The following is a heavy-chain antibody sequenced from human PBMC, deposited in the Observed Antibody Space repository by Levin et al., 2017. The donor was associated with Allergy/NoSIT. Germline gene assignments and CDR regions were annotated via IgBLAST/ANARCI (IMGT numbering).Heavy chain of an antibody. D-gene: IGHD6-13*01. Sequence: GESLKISCKASGYTFTGYYMHWVRQAPGQGLEWMGWINPNSGGTNYAQKFQGRVTMTRDTSISTAYMELSRLRSDDTAVYYCARGDVPGIAAAGVSYWGQGTLVTVSS. V-gene: IGHV1-2*02. CDR2: INPNSGGT. J-gene: IGHJ4*02. CDR3: ARGDVPGIAAAGVSY. CDR1: GYTFTGYY.